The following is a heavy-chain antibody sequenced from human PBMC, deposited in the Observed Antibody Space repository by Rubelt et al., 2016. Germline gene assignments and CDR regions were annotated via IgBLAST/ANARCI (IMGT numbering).Heavy chain of an antibody. CDR3: ARDYCSGGTCYPTFDP. J-gene: IGHJ5*02. Sequence: QVQLRQWGAGLLRPSETLSLTCAVYGGSFSGYYWSWIRQPPGKGLEWIGEINHSGSTNYNPSLKSRVTISVDTSKNQFSLKLSSVTAADTAVYYCARDYCSGGTCYPTFDPWGQGTLVTVSS. D-gene: IGHD2-15*01. CDR2: INHSGST. CDR1: GGSFSGYY. V-gene: IGHV4-34*01.